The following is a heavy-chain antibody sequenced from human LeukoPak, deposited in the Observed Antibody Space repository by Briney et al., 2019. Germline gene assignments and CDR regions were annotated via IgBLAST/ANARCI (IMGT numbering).Heavy chain of an antibody. CDR1: GFTFSSYS. Sequence: GGSLRLSCAASGFTFSSYSTNWVRQAPGKGLEWVSSISSSSSYIYSADSVKGRFTISRDNAKNSLYLQMNSLRAEDTAVYYCARDPDVISYGMDVWGQGTTVTVSS. CDR3: ARDPDVISYGMDV. D-gene: IGHD2-21*01. CDR2: ISSSSSYI. V-gene: IGHV3-21*01. J-gene: IGHJ6*02.